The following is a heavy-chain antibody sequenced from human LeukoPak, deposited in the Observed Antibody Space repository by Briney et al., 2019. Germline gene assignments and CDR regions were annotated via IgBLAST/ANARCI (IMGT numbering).Heavy chain of an antibody. CDR1: GFTFSSYS. J-gene: IGHJ3*02. CDR3: ARHMWGYYPTDAFDI. CDR2: ISSSSSYI. V-gene: IGHV3-21*01. D-gene: IGHD3-22*01. Sequence: GGSLRLPCAASGFTFSSYSMNWVRQAPGKGLEWVSSISSSSSYIYYADSVKGRFTISRDNAKNSLYLQMNSLRAEDTAVYYCARHMWGYYPTDAFDIWGQGTMVTVSS.